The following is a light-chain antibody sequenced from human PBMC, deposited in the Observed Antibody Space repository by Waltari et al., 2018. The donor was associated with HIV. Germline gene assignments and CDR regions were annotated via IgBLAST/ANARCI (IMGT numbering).Light chain of an antibody. V-gene: IGKV2-28*01. J-gene: IGKJ1*01. CDR3: MQALQTPLT. Sequence: DIVMTQSPLSLPVTPGEPASISCRSSQSLLHSNGYNYLDWYLQKPGQSPQLLIYLGSNRASGVPDRFSASRSGTDFTLKISRVEAEDVWVYYCMQALQTPLTFGQGTKVEIK. CDR1: QSLLHSNGYNY. CDR2: LGS.